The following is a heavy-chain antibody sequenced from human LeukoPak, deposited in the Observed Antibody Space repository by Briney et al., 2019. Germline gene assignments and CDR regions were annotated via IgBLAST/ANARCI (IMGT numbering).Heavy chain of an antibody. D-gene: IGHD2-2*01. Sequence: GESLKISCKGSGYSFTSYWIGWARQMPGKGLEWMGIIYPGDSDTRYSPSFQGQVTISADKPISTAYLQWSSLKASDTAMYYCARHLSRDIVVVPAARTYYYYGMDVWGQGTTVTVS. CDR2: IYPGDSDT. J-gene: IGHJ6*02. CDR3: ARHLSRDIVVVPAARTYYYYGMDV. CDR1: GYSFTSYW. V-gene: IGHV5-51*01.